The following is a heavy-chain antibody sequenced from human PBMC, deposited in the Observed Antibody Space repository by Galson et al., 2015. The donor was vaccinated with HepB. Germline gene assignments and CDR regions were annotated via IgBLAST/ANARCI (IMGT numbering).Heavy chain of an antibody. CDR2: IIPIFGTA. CDR1: GGTFSSYA. CDR3: ARDMSVAGTGNWFDP. V-gene: IGHV1-69*06. D-gene: IGHD6-19*01. Sequence: SVKVSCKASGGTFSSYAISWVRQAPGQGLEWMGGIIPIFGTANYAQKFQGRVTITADKSTSTAYMELSSLRSEDTAVYYCARDMSVAGTGNWFDPWGQGTLVTVSS. J-gene: IGHJ5*02.